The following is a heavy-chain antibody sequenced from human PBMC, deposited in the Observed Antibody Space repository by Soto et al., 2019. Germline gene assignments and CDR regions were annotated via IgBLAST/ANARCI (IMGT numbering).Heavy chain of an antibody. CDR3: ARERRGQYQLLDYYYYGMDV. J-gene: IGHJ6*02. CDR2: INPDSGGT. Sequence: AASVKVSCKASGYTFTGYYMHWVRQAPGQGLEWMGWINPDSGGTNYAQKFQGRVTMTRDTSISTAYMELSRLRSDDTAVYYCARERRGQYQLLDYYYYGMDVWGQGTTVTVSS. V-gene: IGHV1-2*02. CDR1: GYTFTGYY. D-gene: IGHD2-2*01.